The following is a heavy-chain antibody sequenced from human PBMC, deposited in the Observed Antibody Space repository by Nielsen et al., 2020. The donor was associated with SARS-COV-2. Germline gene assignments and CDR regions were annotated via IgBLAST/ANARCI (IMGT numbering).Heavy chain of an antibody. Sequence: SETLSLTCTVSSGSVRSGTYYWSWIRQPPGKGLEWIGEINHSGSTNYNPSLKSRVTISVDTSKNQFSLKLSSVTAADTAVYYCARFPRRGYSYGYTYYYGMDVWGQGTTVTVSS. V-gene: IGHV4-34*01. J-gene: IGHJ6*02. CDR1: SGSVRSGTYY. D-gene: IGHD5-18*01. CDR3: ARFPRRGYSYGYTYYYGMDV. CDR2: INHSGST.